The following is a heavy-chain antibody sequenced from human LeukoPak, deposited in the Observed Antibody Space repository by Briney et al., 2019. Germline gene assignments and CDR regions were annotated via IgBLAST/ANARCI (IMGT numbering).Heavy chain of an antibody. Sequence: SETLSLTCTVSGGSISSSSYYWGWIRQPPGKGLEWIGSIYYSGSTYYNPSLKSRVTISVDTSKNQFSLKLSSVTAADTAAYHCARSGYDFWSGYSHYFDYWGQGTLVTVSS. J-gene: IGHJ4*02. V-gene: IGHV4-39*07. D-gene: IGHD3-3*01. CDR3: ARSGYDFWSGYSHYFDY. CDR2: IYYSGST. CDR1: GGSISSSSYY.